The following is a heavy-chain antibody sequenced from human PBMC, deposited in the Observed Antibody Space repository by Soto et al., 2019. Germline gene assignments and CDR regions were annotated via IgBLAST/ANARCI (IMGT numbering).Heavy chain of an antibody. Sequence: PGGSLRLSCAASGFTFSSYWMSWVRQAPGKGLEWVANIKQDGSEKYYVDSVKGRFTISRDNAKNSLYLQMNSLRAEDTAVYYCARDWYQLLSYYYYGMDVWGQGTTVTVSS. D-gene: IGHD2-2*01. CDR3: ARDWYQLLSYYYYGMDV. CDR1: GFTFSSYW. CDR2: IKQDGSEK. V-gene: IGHV3-7*01. J-gene: IGHJ6*02.